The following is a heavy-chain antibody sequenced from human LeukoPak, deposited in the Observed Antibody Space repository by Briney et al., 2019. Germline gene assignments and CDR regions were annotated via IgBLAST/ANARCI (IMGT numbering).Heavy chain of an antibody. CDR3: ARGGYSYGSGWFDP. D-gene: IGHD5-18*01. CDR1: GGTFSSYA. Sequence: ASVKVSCKASGGTFSSYAISWVRQAPGQGPEWMGGIIPIFGTANYAQKFQGRVTITADESTSTAYMELSSPRSEDTAVYYCARGGYSYGSGWFDPWGQGTLVTVSS. CDR2: IIPIFGTA. V-gene: IGHV1-69*13. J-gene: IGHJ5*02.